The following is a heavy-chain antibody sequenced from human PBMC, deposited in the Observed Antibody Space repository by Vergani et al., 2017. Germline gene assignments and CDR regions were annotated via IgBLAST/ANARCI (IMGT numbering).Heavy chain of an antibody. CDR2: MNPNSGNT. CDR3: AREAGYCGGDCYFLT. Sequence: QVQLVPSGAEVKKPGASVKVSCKASGYTFPSYDINWVRQATGQGLEWMGWMNPNSGNTGYAQKFQGRVTMTRNTSISTAYMELSSLRSEDTAVYYCAREAGYCGGDCYFLTWGQGTLVTVSS. J-gene: IGHJ5*02. V-gene: IGHV1-8*01. D-gene: IGHD2-21*01. CDR1: GYTFPSYD.